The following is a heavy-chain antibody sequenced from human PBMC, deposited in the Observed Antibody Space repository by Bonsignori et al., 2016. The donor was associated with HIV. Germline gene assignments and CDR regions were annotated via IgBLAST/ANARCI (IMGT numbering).Heavy chain of an antibody. CDR3: ARGAYYYDSSGYRAPKHDAFDI. Sequence: QVQLQESGPGLVKPSQTLSLTCAVSGGSISSGGYYWSWIRQHPGKGLEWIGYIYYSGSTYYNPSLKSRVTISVDTSKNQFSLKLSSVTAADTAVYYCARGAYYYDSSGYRAPKHDAFDIWGQGT. CDR2: IYYSGST. V-gene: IGHV4-31*11. D-gene: IGHD3-22*01. CDR1: GGSISSGGYY. J-gene: IGHJ3*02.